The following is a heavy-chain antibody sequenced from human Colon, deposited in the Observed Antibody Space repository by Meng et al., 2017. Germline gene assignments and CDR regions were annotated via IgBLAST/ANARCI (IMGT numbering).Heavy chain of an antibody. Sequence: QLPVTGSGPGRGGPSGTLALTCAVSGGSISSYNWWSWVRQPPGKGLEWIGQIDLGGTPYYNPSLESRVIMSLDKSKNQLSLRLTSVAAADTAVYYCARHGGWHFDYWGQGALVTVSS. V-gene: IGHV4-4*02. CDR2: IDLGGTP. J-gene: IGHJ4*02. D-gene: IGHD6-19*01. CDR3: ARHGGWHFDY. CDR1: GGSISSYNW.